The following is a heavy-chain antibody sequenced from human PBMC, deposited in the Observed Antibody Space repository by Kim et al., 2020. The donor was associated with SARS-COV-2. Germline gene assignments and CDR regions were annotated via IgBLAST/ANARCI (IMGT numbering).Heavy chain of an antibody. CDR3: ARDAPTGGMDV. Sequence: GGSLRLSCAASGFTFSSYAMHWVRQAPGKGLEYVSAISSNGGSTYYANSVKGRFTISRDNSKNTLYLQMGSLRAEDMAVYYCARDAPTGGMDVWGQGTTVTVSS. CDR2: ISSNGGST. CDR1: GFTFSSYA. V-gene: IGHV3-64*01. J-gene: IGHJ6*02.